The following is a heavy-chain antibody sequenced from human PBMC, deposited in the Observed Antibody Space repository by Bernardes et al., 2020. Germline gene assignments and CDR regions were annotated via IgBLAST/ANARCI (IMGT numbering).Heavy chain of an antibody. CDR1: GGSFSGYY. D-gene: IGHD1-26*01. V-gene: IGHV4-34*01. CDR3: ARAQGYSGSQYYYYYMDV. CDR2: INHSGST. J-gene: IGHJ6*03. Sequence: SETLSLTCAVYGGSFSGYYWSWIRQPPGKGLEWIGEINHSGSTNYNPSLKSRVTISVDTSKNQFSLKLSSVTAADTAVYYCARAQGYSGSQYYYYYMDVWGKGPTVTVSS.